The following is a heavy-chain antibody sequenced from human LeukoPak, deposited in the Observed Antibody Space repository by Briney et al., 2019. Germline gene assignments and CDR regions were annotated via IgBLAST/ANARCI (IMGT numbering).Heavy chain of an antibody. D-gene: IGHD6-19*01. CDR1: GFTFSSYA. Sequence: GGSLRLSCAASGFTFSSYAMSWVRQAPGKGLEWVSAISGSGGSTYYADSVKGRFTISRDNSKNTLYLQMNSLRAEDTAVYYCAKTILSIAVACTCVDYWGQGTLVTVSS. CDR3: AKTILSIAVACTCVDY. V-gene: IGHV3-23*01. CDR2: ISGSGGST. J-gene: IGHJ4*02.